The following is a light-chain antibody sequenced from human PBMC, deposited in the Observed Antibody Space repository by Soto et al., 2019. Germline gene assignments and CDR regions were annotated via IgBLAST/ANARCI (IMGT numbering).Light chain of an antibody. V-gene: IGLV2-14*03. CDR3: SSYSRTTTLVV. CDR2: DII. CDR1: SSDIGAFPS. J-gene: IGLJ2*01. Sequence: QSALTQPASVSGSPGQSITISCTGTSSDIGAFPSVSWYQQHPGKAPKLIIYDIIHRPSGVSDRFSGSKSVNTASLTVSGLQPEDEANYYCSSYSRTTTLVVFGGGTKLTVL.